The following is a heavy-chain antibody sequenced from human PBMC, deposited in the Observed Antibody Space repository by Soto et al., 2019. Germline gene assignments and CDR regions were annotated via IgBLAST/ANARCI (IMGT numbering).Heavy chain of an antibody. Sequence: QVQLQESGPGLVKPSQTLSLTCTVSGGSISSGGYYWSWIRQHPGKGLEWIGYIYYSGSTYYNPSLKRRVTLAVDTSKNQFSLKLSSVTAADTAVYYCARGYCSGGSCYGRDAFDIWGQGTMVTVSS. V-gene: IGHV4-31*03. CDR3: ARGYCSGGSCYGRDAFDI. CDR1: GGSISSGGYY. J-gene: IGHJ3*02. CDR2: IYYSGST. D-gene: IGHD2-15*01.